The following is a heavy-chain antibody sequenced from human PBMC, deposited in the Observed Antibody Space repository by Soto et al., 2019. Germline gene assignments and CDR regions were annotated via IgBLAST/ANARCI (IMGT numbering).Heavy chain of an antibody. Sequence: ASEKVSCKGSGYTFTSYGISWVRQDPGQGLEWMGWISAYNGNTNYAQKLQGRVTMTTDTSTSTAYMELRSLRSDDTAVYYCGKVSSSWYAGFFDLWGQGTLVTVSS. CDR1: GYTFTSYG. D-gene: IGHD6-13*01. V-gene: IGHV1-18*01. CDR3: GKVSSSWYAGFFDL. J-gene: IGHJ4*02. CDR2: ISAYNGNT.